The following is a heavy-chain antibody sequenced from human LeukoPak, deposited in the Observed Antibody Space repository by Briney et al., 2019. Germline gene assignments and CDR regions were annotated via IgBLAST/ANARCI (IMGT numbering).Heavy chain of an antibody. CDR1: GDSISNSDYY. V-gene: IGHV4-61*02. D-gene: IGHD2-2*02. J-gene: IGHJ4*02. Sequence: SETLSLTCTVSGDSISNSDYYWSWIRQPAGKGLEWIGRIYISGNTNYNPSLKSRVTISVDTSKNQFSLKLSSVTAADTAVYYCARVRYCGSGSCYTFDYWGQGTLVTVSS. CDR2: IYISGNT. CDR3: ARVRYCGSGSCYTFDY.